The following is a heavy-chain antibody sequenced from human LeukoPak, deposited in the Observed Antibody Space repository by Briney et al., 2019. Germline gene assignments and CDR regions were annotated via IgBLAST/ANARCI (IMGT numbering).Heavy chain of an antibody. CDR2: INHSGST. CDR3: ARHSIPELNYYDSSGFDY. CDR1: GGSFSGYY. Sequence: SETLSLTCAVYGGSFSGYYWSWIRQPPGKGLEWIGEINHSGSTSYNPSLKSRVTISVDTSKNQFSLKLSSVTAADTAVYYCARHSIPELNYYDSSGFDYWGQGTLVTVSS. J-gene: IGHJ4*02. D-gene: IGHD3-22*01. V-gene: IGHV4-34*01.